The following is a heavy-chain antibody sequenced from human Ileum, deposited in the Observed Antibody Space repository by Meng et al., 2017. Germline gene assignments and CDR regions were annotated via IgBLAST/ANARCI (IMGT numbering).Heavy chain of an antibody. D-gene: IGHD3-3*01. CDR2: INSDGSTT. CDR3: ATGGSGYFNY. Sequence: EGPLVEAGGGVVQPGGSLRLSCVASGFTFSSYWMHWVRQAPGKGLVWVSRINSDGSTTNYADSLKGRFTISRDNAKNTLYLQMNSLRAEDTAVYYCATGGSGYFNYWGQGTLVTVSS. J-gene: IGHJ4*02. CDR1: GFTFSSYW. V-gene: IGHV3-74*01.